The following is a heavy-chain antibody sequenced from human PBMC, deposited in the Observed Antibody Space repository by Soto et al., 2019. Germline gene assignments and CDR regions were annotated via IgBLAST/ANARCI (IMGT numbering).Heavy chain of an antibody. CDR1: GFTFSSYA. V-gene: IGHV3-23*01. J-gene: IGHJ6*02. D-gene: IGHD3-3*01. CDR2: ISGSGGST. CDR3: AKDSSHYDCWSGSHGMDV. Sequence: EVQLLESGGGLVQPGGSLRLSCAASGFTFSSYAMSWVRQAPGKGLEWVSAISGSGGSTYYADSVKGRFTISRDNSKNTLYLQMNSLRAEDTAVYYCAKDSSHYDCWSGSHGMDVWGLGTTVTVSS.